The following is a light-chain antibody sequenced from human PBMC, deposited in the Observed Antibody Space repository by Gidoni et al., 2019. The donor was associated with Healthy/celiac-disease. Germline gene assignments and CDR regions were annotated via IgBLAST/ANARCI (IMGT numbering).Light chain of an antibody. V-gene: IGKV1-17*03. Sequence: DIQMTQSPSAMSASVGDRVTLTCRASQGISNYLAWFQQKPGKVPKRLSYAASSWQSGVQSRFSGSGSGTEFTLTISRLQPEDFATDYCLQHNSYPWTFGQGTKVEIK. J-gene: IGKJ1*01. CDR2: AAS. CDR3: LQHNSYPWT. CDR1: QGISNY.